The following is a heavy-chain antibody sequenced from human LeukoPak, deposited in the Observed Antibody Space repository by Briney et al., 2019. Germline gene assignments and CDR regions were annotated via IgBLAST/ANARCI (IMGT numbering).Heavy chain of an antibody. CDR1: GGSISSFY. Sequence: KPSETLSLTCTVSGGSISSFYWSWIRQPPGKGLEWIGYIYYSGSTNYNPSLKSRVTISVDTSKNQFSLKLSSVTAADTAVYYCARTSGTSFDYWGQGTLVTVSS. CDR2: IYYSGST. D-gene: IGHD1-14*01. V-gene: IGHV4-59*01. J-gene: IGHJ4*02. CDR3: ARTSGTSFDY.